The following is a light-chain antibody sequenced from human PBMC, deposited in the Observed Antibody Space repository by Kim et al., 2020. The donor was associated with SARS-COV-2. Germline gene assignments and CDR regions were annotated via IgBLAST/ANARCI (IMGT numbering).Light chain of an antibody. V-gene: IGKV3-20*01. CDR1: QSVSSNY. Sequence: LFPGERATLSCRASQSVSSNYLAWYQQKPGQAPRLLIYGASSRATGIPDRFSGSGSGTDFTLTITRLEPEDFAVYYCQQYSSSPATFGQGTKVDIK. CDR3: QQYSSSPAT. J-gene: IGKJ1*01. CDR2: GAS.